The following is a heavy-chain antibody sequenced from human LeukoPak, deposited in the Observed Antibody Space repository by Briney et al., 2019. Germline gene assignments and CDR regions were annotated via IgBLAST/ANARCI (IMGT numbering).Heavy chain of an antibody. CDR3: SRLLPSRPDLYFDY. D-gene: IGHD6-6*01. CDR1: GASISSDY. Sequence: PSETLSLTCTVSGASISSDYWSWIRQPPGRRPEWIGYLYSSGTTKYNPSLQSRVTISIDTSKNQFSLKLTSMTAADTAVYFCSRLLPSRPDLYFDYWGQGALVTVSS. V-gene: IGHV4-4*09. CDR2: LYSSGTT. J-gene: IGHJ4*02.